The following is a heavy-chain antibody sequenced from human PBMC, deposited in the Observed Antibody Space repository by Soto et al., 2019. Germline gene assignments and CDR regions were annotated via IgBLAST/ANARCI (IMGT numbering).Heavy chain of an antibody. V-gene: IGHV1-58*02. CDR3: AALFTHCGGDCDY. Sequence: SVKVSCKASGFTFTSSAMHWVRQARGQRLEWIGWIVVGSGNTNYAQKFQERVTITRDMSTSTAYMELSSLRSEDTAVYYCAALFTHCGGDCDYWGQGTLVTVSS. CDR1: GFTFTSSA. CDR2: IVVGSGNT. J-gene: IGHJ4*02. D-gene: IGHD2-21*01.